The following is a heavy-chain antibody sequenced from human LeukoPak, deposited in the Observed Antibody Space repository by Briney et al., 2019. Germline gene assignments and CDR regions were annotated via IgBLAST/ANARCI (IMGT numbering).Heavy chain of an antibody. CDR3: ERDYLRIGGWDY. Sequence: GGSLRLSCAASRFTVSSNYMSWVRQAPGKGLEWVSVIYSGGSTYYADSVKGRFTISRDNSKSTLYLQMNSLRAEDTAVYYCERDYLRIGGWDYWGQGPLVTVSS. J-gene: IGHJ4*02. CDR1: RFTVSSNY. D-gene: IGHD6-19*01. V-gene: IGHV3-66*01. CDR2: IYSGGST.